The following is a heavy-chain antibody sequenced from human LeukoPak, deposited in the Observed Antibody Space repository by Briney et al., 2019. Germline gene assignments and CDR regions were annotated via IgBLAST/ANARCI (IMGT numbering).Heavy chain of an antibody. CDR3: AKGDVVVVAANSLDY. D-gene: IGHD2-15*01. Sequence: PGGSLRLSCAASGFTFSSYSMNWVRQAPGKGLEWVSYISSSSSTIYYADSVKGRFTISRDNAKNSLYLQMNSLRAEDTAVYYCAKGDVVVVAANSLDYWGQGTLVTVSS. V-gene: IGHV3-48*01. J-gene: IGHJ4*02. CDR1: GFTFSSYS. CDR2: ISSSSSTI.